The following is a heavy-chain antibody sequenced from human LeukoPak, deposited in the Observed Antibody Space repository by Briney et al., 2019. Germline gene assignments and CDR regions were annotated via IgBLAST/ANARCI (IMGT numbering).Heavy chain of an antibody. CDR3: ARDGGGSYGSGSAGAFDI. Sequence: GGSLRLSCAASGFTFSSYSMNWVRQAPGKGLEWVSSISSSSSYIYYADSVKGRFTISRDNAKNSLYLQMNSLRAEDTAVYYCARDGGGSYGSGSAGAFDIWGQGTMVTVSS. CDR2: ISSSSSYI. CDR1: GFTFSSYS. V-gene: IGHV3-21*01. J-gene: IGHJ3*02. D-gene: IGHD3-10*01.